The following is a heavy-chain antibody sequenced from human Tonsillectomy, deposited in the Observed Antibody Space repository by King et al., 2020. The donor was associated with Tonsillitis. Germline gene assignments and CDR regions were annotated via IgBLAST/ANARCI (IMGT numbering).Heavy chain of an antibody. Sequence: VQLVESGAEVKKPGSSVKVSCTASGGTFSSYGISWVRQAPGQGLEWMGGIIPIFGTTNYAQTFQGRVTITADESTSTAYMELSSLRSEDTAVYYCARGMTIFGVVTPNMDVWGKGTTVTVSS. D-gene: IGHD3-3*01. CDR2: IIPIFGTT. V-gene: IGHV1-69*01. J-gene: IGHJ6*03. CDR3: ARGMTIFGVVTPNMDV. CDR1: GGTFSSYG.